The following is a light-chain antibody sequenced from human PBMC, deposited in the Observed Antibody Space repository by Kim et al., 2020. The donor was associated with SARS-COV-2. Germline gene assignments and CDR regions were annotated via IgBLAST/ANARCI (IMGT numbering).Light chain of an antibody. CDR2: LNTDGSH. CDR3: QTWDTGNWV. V-gene: IGLV4-69*01. CDR1: SGLSRYA. Sequence: ASVKLTGTLSSGLSRYAIAWHQQRPERGPRYLMILNTDGSHTKGDGIPDRFSGSSSGAERYLTISSLQSEDEADYYCQTWDTGNWVFGGGTKLTVL. J-gene: IGLJ3*02.